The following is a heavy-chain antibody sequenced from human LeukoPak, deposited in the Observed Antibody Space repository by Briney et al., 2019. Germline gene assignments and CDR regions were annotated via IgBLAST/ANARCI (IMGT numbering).Heavy chain of an antibody. Sequence: ASVKVSCKASGYTFTSYYMHWVRQAPGQGLEWMGIINPSGGSTSYAQKFQGRVTMTRDTSTSTVYMELSSLRSEDTAVYYCARDRIAAAGREHGSLFDPWGREPWSPSPQ. D-gene: IGHD6-13*01. V-gene: IGHV1-46*01. CDR3: ARDRIAAAGREHGSLFDP. CDR2: INPSGGST. J-gene: IGHJ5*02. CDR1: GYTFTSYY.